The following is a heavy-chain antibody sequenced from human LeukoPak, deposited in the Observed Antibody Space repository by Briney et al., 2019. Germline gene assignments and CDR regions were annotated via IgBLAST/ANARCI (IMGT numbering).Heavy chain of an antibody. J-gene: IGHJ4*02. Sequence: GGSLRLSCAASGFTLSRYAMSWVRPAPEKGLEWVSAISGRGGSTYYADSVKGRFTISRDNSKNTLYLQMNRLRAEDTAVYYCAKDFSLYDYVWGSYPRSAFFDYWGQGTLVTVSS. CDR3: AKDFSLYDYVWGSYPRSAFFDY. CDR2: ISGRGGST. D-gene: IGHD3-16*01. CDR1: GFTLSRYA. V-gene: IGHV3-23*01.